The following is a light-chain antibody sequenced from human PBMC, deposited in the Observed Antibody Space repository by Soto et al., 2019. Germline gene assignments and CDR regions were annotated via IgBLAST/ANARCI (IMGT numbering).Light chain of an antibody. CDR3: QQRSNWPPIA. CDR1: QSVSSY. CDR2: DAS. J-gene: IGKJ4*02. Sequence: EIVLTQSPATLSLSPGERATLSCRASQSVSSYLAWYQQKPGQAPRLLIYDASNRATGIPARFSGSGSGTDFTRAISSLKPDHFAAYYCQQRSNWPPIAFGGGTKVEIK. V-gene: IGKV3-11*01.